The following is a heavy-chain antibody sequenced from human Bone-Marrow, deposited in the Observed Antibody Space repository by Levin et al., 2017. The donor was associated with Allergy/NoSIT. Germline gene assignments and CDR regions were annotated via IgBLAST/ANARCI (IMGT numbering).Heavy chain of an antibody. CDR3: ANRDGTLGYMDV. D-gene: IGHD5-24*01. Sequence: PSQTLSLTCTVSGGSISRSRNYWGWIRQPPGKGLEWIGNIYYSGSTNYNPSLKSRVTISVDTSKNQFSLKLSSVTAADTAVYYCANRDGTLGYMDVWGKGTTVTVSS. V-gene: IGHV4-39*01. CDR1: GGSISRSRNY. J-gene: IGHJ6*03. CDR2: IYYSGST.